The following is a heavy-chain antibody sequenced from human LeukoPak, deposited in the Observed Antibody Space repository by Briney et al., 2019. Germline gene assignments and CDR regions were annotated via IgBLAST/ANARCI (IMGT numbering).Heavy chain of an antibody. V-gene: IGHV4-59*11. J-gene: IGHJ6*02. D-gene: IGHD3-16*01. CDR2: IHYSGRP. CDR1: GGSISGHY. Sequence: SETLSLTCTVSGGSISGHYWTWIRQPPGKGLEWIGQIHYSGRPDYNPSLKSRVTISVDTSKNQLSLKVTSVTGADTAVFYCARFGVDYDMDVWGQGTTVTVSS. CDR3: ARFGVDYDMDV.